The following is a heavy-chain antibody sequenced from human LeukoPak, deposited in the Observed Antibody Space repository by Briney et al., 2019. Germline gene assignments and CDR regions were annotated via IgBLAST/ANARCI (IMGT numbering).Heavy chain of an antibody. CDR3: AKRDDSGGNLVDL. CDR1: GGSIRSGSHY. CDR2: IYYSGST. D-gene: IGHD3-22*01. Sequence: SETLSLTRTVSGGSIRSGSHYWAWIRQPPGKGLEWIGSIYYSGSTYYNPSLENRVTISIDTSKNHFSLKLSSLSAADTSVYYCAKRDDSGGNLVDLWGQGTLVTVS. J-gene: IGHJ4*02. V-gene: IGHV4-39*02.